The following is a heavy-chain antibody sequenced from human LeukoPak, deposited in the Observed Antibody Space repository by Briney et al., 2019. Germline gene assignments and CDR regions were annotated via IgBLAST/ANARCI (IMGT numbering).Heavy chain of an antibody. J-gene: IGHJ4*02. CDR1: GFRFRDYW. V-gene: IGHV3-7*01. CDR2: IKPDGSQR. CDR3: TRDDASSSFTY. Sequence: GGSLRLSCAASGFRFRDYWMDWLRQAPGMGLEWVASIKPDGSQRDYVDSVKGRFTISRDNAQNSLYLQMNSLRVEDTAVYYCTRDDASSSFTYWGQGALVTVSS. D-gene: IGHD3-16*01.